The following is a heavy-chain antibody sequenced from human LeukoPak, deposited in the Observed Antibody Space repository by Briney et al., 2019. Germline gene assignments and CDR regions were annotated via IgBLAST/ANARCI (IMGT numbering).Heavy chain of an antibody. CDR3: AKDDVVVPAAMTPYYGMDV. J-gene: IGHJ6*02. V-gene: IGHV3-23*01. D-gene: IGHD2-2*01. CDR2: ISGSGGST. Sequence: GGSLRLSCAASRFTFSSYAMSWVRQAPGKGLEWVSAISGSGGSTYYADSVKGRFTISRDNSKNTLYLQMNSLRAEDTAVYYCAKDDVVVPAAMTPYYGMDVWGQGTTVTVSS. CDR1: RFTFSSYA.